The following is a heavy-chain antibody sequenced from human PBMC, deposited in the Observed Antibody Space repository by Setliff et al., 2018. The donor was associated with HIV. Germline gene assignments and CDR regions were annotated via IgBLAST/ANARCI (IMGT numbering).Heavy chain of an antibody. Sequence: GGSLRLSCAASGFTFSNYGIHWVRQAPGKGLEWVAFIPYDGSNKYYGDSVKGRFTISRDNSKNTVYLQMNSLRPEDTALYYCAKDPVEGYYDSSGPDYWGQGALLAVSS. CDR2: IPYDGSNK. J-gene: IGHJ4*01. CDR1: GFTFSNYG. D-gene: IGHD3-22*01. CDR3: AKDPVEGYYDSSGPDY. V-gene: IGHV3-30*02.